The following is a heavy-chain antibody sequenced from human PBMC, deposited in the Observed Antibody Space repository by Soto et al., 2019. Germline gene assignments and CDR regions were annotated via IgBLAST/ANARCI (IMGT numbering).Heavy chain of an antibody. CDR2: IIPICGTA. Sequence: QVQLVQSVAEVKKPGSSVNVSCKASGGTFSSYAISLVRQAPGQGMEWMGGIIPICGTANYAQKFQGRVTITADESTGTAYMELSSMRSEDTAVYYCARALDSSGPYYWGQGNLVTVSS. V-gene: IGHV1-69*01. J-gene: IGHJ4*02. CDR3: ARALDSSGPYY. CDR1: GGTFSSYA. D-gene: IGHD3-22*01.